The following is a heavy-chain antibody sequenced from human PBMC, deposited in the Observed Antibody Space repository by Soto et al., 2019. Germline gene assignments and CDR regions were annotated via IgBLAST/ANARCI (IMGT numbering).Heavy chain of an antibody. D-gene: IGHD6-13*01. V-gene: IGHV3-7*03. CDR3: ASCRWRQQLVFDY. J-gene: IGHJ4*02. CDR2: IKQDGGEK. CDR1: GFTFSSYW. Sequence: RLSCAASGFTFSSYWMSWVRQAPGKGLEWMANIKQDGGEKYYVDSVKGRFTISRDNAKNSLYLQMNSLRAEDTAVYYCASCRWRQQLVFDYWGQGTLVTVSS.